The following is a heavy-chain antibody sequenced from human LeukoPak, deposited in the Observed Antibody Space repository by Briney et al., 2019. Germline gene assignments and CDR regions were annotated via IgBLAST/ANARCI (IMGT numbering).Heavy chain of an antibody. V-gene: IGHV3-30*18. CDR3: AKVFRGVVAATPPPVDY. CDR1: GFTFSSYG. J-gene: IGHJ4*02. Sequence: GGSLRLSCAASGFTFSSYGMHWVRQAPGKGLEWVAVISYDGSNKYYADSVKGRFTISRDNSKNTLYLQMNSLRAEDTAVYYCAKVFRGVVAATPPPVDYWGQGTLVTVSS. CDR2: ISYDGSNK. D-gene: IGHD2-15*01.